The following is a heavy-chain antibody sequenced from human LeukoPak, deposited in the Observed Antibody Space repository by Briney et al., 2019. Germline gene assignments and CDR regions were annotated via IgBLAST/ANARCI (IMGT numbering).Heavy chain of an antibody. CDR3: AKTDRGYDPKYFDY. CDR2: ISGSGGST. V-gene: IGHV3-23*01. Sequence: PGGSLRLSCAASGFTFSRYWMSWVRQAPGKGLEWVASISGSGGSTYYADSVKGRFTISRDNSKNTLYLQMNSLRAEDTALYYCAKTDRGYDPKYFDYWGQGTLVTVSS. J-gene: IGHJ4*02. D-gene: IGHD5-12*01. CDR1: GFTFSRYW.